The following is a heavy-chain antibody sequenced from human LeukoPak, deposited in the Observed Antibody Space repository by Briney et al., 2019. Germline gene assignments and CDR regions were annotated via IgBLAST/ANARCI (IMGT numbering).Heavy chain of an antibody. V-gene: IGHV4-59*01. D-gene: IGHD5-24*01. J-gene: IGHJ4*02. CDR2: IYYTGNT. Sequence: KPSETLSLTCTVSGGSISNYYWNWIRQPPGKGLEWIGYIYYTGNTNYNPSLKSRVTISVDTSKNQFSLKLSSVTAADTAVYYCARDRLQLHSWGQGTLVTVSS. CDR1: GGSISNYY. CDR3: ARDRLQLHS.